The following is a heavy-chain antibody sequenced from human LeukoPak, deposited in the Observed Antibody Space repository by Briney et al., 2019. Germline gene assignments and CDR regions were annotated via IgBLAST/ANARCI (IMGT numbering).Heavy chain of an antibody. CDR2: IIPIFGTA. V-gene: IGHV1-69*13. J-gene: IGHJ4*02. Sequence: GASVKVSCKASGYTFTSYGISWVRQAPGQGLEWMGGIIPIFGTANYAQKFQGRATITADESTSTAYMELSSLRSEDTAVYYCARQEYCSGGSCYPGVGYWGQGTLVTVSS. CDR3: ARQEYCSGGSCYPGVGY. CDR1: GYTFTSYG. D-gene: IGHD2-15*01.